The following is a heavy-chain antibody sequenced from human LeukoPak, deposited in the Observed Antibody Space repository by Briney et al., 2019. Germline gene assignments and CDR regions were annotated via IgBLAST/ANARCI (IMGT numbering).Heavy chain of an antibody. D-gene: IGHD3-10*01. Sequence: SETLSLTCTVSGGSINNYYWSWIRQPAGKGLEWIGLIYSSGSTSYNPSLKSRVTMSVDTSKNQFSLKLSSVTAADTAVYYCARRLTRRITMVRGDVRLDYWGQGTLVTVSS. J-gene: IGHJ4*02. CDR2: IYSSGST. CDR3: ARRLTRRITMVRGDVRLDY. V-gene: IGHV4-4*07. CDR1: GGSINNYY.